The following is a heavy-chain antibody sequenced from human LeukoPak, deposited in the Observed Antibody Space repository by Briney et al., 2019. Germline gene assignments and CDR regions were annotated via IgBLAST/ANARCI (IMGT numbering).Heavy chain of an antibody. V-gene: IGHV3-66*01. CDR2: IYSGGST. Sequence: GGSLRLSCAASGFTVSSNYMSWVRQAPGKGLEWVSVIYSGGSTYYADSVKGRFTISRDNSKNTLYLQMNSLRAEDTAVYYCARDNRNYYYYMDVWGKGTTVTISS. J-gene: IGHJ6*03. D-gene: IGHD3-16*02. CDR1: GFTVSSNY. CDR3: ARDNRNYYYYMDV.